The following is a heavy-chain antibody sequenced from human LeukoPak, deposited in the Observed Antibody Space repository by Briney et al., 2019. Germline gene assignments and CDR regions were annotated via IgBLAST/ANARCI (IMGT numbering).Heavy chain of an antibody. CDR3: AKDIARALGELDFDY. CDR1: GFTFDDYA. Sequence: PGRSLRLSCAASGFTFDDYAMHWVRQAPGKGLERVSGISWNSGSIGYADSVKGRFTISRDNAKSSLYLQMNSLRAEDTALYYCAKDIARALGELDFDYWGQGTLVTVSS. J-gene: IGHJ4*02. CDR2: ISWNSGSI. D-gene: IGHD3-10*01. V-gene: IGHV3-9*01.